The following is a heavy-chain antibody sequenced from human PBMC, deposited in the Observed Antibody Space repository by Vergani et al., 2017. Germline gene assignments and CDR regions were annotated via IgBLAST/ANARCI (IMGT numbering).Heavy chain of an antibody. CDR1: GGSISSSSYY. CDR2: IYYSGST. J-gene: IGHJ3*02. D-gene: IGHD2-21*02. CDR3: ARRGVVTAMSMGAFDI. Sequence: QVQLQESGPGLVKPSETLSLTCTVSGGSISSSSYYWGWIRQPPGKGLEWIGSIYYSGSTYYNPSLKSRVTISVDTSKNQFSLKLSSVTAADTAVYYCARRGVVTAMSMGAFDIWGQGTVVTVSS. V-gene: IGHV4-39*01.